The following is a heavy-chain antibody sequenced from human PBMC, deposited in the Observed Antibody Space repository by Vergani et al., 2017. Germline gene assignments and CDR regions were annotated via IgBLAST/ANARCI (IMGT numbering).Heavy chain of an antibody. Sequence: EVQLVESGGGLVKPGGSLRLSCAASGFTFSSYSMNWVRQAPGKGLEWVSSISSSSSYIYYADSVKGRFTISRDNAKNSLYLQMNSLRAEDTAVYYCARVGANWGDFDYWGQGTLVTVSS. J-gene: IGHJ4*02. CDR2: ISSSSSYI. V-gene: IGHV3-21*01. D-gene: IGHD1-26*01. CDR1: GFTFSSYS. CDR3: ARVGANWGDFDY.